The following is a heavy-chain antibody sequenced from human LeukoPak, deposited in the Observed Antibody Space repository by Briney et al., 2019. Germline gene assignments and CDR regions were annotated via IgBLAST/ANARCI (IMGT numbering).Heavy chain of an antibody. CDR3: ARVHSSYDSSGYYVP. J-gene: IGHJ5*02. V-gene: IGHV1-2*02. CDR1: GYTFTGYY. Sequence: ASVKVSCKVSGYTFTGYYMHWVRQAPGQGLEWMGWINPNSGGTNYAQKFQGRVTMTRDTSISTAYMELSRLRSDDTAVYYCARVHSSYDSSGYYVPWGQGTLVTVSS. CDR2: INPNSGGT. D-gene: IGHD3-22*01.